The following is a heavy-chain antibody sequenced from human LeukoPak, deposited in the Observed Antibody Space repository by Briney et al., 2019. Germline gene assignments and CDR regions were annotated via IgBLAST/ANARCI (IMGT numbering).Heavy chain of an antibody. V-gene: IGHV3-21*01. Sequence: GGSLRLSCAASGFTFSSYSMNWVLQAPGKGLEWVSSISSSSSYIYYADSVKGRFTISRDNAKNSLYLQMNSLRAEDTAVYYCARDVRGSSSWHDYWGQGTLVTVSS. CDR2: ISSSSSYI. D-gene: IGHD6-13*01. CDR3: ARDVRGSSSWHDY. J-gene: IGHJ4*02. CDR1: GFTFSSYS.